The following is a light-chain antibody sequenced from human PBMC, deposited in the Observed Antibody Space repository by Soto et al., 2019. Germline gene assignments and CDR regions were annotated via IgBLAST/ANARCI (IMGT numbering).Light chain of an antibody. CDR3: QSGSDYCWT. J-gene: IGKJ1*01. CDR1: QSSSSW. Sequence: DIQLTQSPSTLSTSVGDRVTISCRASQSSSSWLAWYQQKPGKAPKLLIYNTSNLERWVPPRFGGNGSGKELMITISSLQTDDFATYNCQSGSDYCWTFGQGTKVEIK. V-gene: IGKV1-5*03. CDR2: NTS.